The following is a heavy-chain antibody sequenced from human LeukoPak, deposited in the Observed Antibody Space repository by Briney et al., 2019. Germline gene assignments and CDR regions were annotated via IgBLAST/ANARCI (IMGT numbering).Heavy chain of an antibody. D-gene: IGHD3-22*01. V-gene: IGHV4-61*05. Sequence: PSETLSLTCTVSGGSISSSSYYWGWIRQPPGKGLEWIGYIYYSGSTNYNPSLKSRVTVSLDTSKNQFSLKLSSVTAADTAVYYCARIRSVVAPFDYWGQGTLVTVSS. CDR1: GGSISSSSYY. CDR2: IYYSGST. J-gene: IGHJ4*02. CDR3: ARIRSVVAPFDY.